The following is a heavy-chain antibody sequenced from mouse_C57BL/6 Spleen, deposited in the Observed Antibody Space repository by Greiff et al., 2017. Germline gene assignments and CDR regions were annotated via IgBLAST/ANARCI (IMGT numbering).Heavy chain of an antibody. CDR3: ARDTTVVATGDYFDY. Sequence: VQLQQSGTELVKPGASVKLSCKASGYTFTSYWMHWVKQRPGQGLEWIGNINPSNGGTNYNEKFKSKATLTVDKSSSTAYMQLSSLTSEDSAVYYCARDTTVVATGDYFDYWGQGTTLTVSS. CDR1: GYTFTSYW. J-gene: IGHJ2*01. V-gene: IGHV1-53*01. CDR2: INPSNGGT. D-gene: IGHD1-1*01.